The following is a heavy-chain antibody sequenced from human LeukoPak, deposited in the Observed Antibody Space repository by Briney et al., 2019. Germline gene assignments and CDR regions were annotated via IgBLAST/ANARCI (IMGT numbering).Heavy chain of an antibody. D-gene: IGHD3-3*01. J-gene: IGHJ4*02. CDR3: AKDYDFWSGYYLIYFDY. Sequence: GGSLRLSCAASGFTFSGYAMSWVRQAPGKGLEWVSAISGSGGSTYYADSVKGRFTISRDNSKNTLYLQMNSLRAEDTAVYYCAKDYDFWSGYYLIYFDYWGQGTLVTVSS. CDR1: GFTFSGYA. CDR2: ISGSGGST. V-gene: IGHV3-23*01.